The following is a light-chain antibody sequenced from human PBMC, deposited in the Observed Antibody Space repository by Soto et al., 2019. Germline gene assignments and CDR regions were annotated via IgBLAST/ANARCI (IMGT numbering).Light chain of an antibody. CDR1: SSDFGGNNL. CDR3: SSQTISGTPLYV. CDR2: EVS. V-gene: IGLV2-14*01. Sequence: QSALTQPASVSGSPGQSITIPCAGTSSDFGGNNLVSWYQHHPGKAPKLMIYEVSNRPSGVSNRFSGSKSGNTASLTISGLQAEDEAEYYCSSQTISGTPLYVFATGTKLTVL. J-gene: IGLJ1*01.